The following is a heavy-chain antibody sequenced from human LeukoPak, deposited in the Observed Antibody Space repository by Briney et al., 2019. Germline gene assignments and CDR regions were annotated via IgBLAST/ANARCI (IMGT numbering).Heavy chain of an antibody. J-gene: IGHJ4*02. CDR2: IKEDGSEK. CDR3: ARTIIGSAGLDY. CDR1: GFTFRRYW. Sequence: GGSLRLSGAASGFTFRRYWMGWVRQAPGKGLEWVANIKEDGSEKFYVDSVEGRFTISRDNAKNSLYLQMNSLTAEDTAVYYCARTIIGSAGLDYWGQGTLVTVSS. D-gene: IGHD6-13*01. V-gene: IGHV3-7*01.